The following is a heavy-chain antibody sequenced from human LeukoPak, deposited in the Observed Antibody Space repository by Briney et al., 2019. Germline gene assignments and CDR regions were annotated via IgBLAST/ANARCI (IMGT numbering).Heavy chain of an antibody. V-gene: IGHV4-39*07. CDR3: ARDADHPRPYYYYYYMDV. J-gene: IGHJ6*03. D-gene: IGHD1-14*01. CDR2: IYTSGST. CDR1: GGSISSSSYY. Sequence: PSETLSLTCTVSGGSISSSSYYWGWIRQPPGKGLEWIGRIYTSGSTNYNPSLKSRVTMSVDTSKNQFSLKLSSVTAADTAVYYCARDADHPRPYYYYYYMDVWGKGTTVTVSS.